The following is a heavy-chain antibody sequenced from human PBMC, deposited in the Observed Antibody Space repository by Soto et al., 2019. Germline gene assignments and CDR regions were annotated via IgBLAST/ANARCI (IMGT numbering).Heavy chain of an antibody. CDR2: IYSGGST. CDR3: ASAATGYYFDY. J-gene: IGHJ4*02. Sequence: EVQLVESGGGLIQPGGSLILSCAASGFTVSSNYMSWVRQAPGKGLEWVSVIYSGGSTYYADSVKGRFTISRDNSKNTLYLQMNSLRAEDTAVYYCASAATGYYFDYWGQGTLVTVSS. V-gene: IGHV3-53*01. D-gene: IGHD6-25*01. CDR1: GFTVSSNY.